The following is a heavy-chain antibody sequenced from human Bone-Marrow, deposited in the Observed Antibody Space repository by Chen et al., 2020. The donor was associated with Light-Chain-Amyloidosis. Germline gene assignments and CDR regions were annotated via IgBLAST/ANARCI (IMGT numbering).Heavy chain of an antibody. J-gene: IGHJ4*02. CDR3: ARVSFERGGPARPPGDS. Sequence: QVQLVESGGGVVQPGRSLRLSCAASGFTFSNYGMHWVRQTPGKGLEWVAVLSYDGNSKYYADSLKGRFTISRDSSKNTLYLQLNTLRAEDPAVYYCARVSFERGGPARPPGDSWGQGTLVTVSS. V-gene: IGHV3-30-3*01. CDR2: LSYDGNSK. D-gene: IGHD6-6*01. CDR1: GFTFSNYG.